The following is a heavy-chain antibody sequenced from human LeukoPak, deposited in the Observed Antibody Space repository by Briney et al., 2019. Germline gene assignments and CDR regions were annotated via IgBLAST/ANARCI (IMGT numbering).Heavy chain of an antibody. CDR1: GFTFGDYA. J-gene: IGHJ6*03. Sequence: PGRSLRLPCTTSGFTFGDYAMSWVRQAPGKGLEWVGVIRTKVYGETTQYAASVKGRFTLSRDDSKGIAFLHMNSLNTEDTAMYYCGRGGRRWSGAAYSYVYYMDVWGKGPRSSSP. CDR3: GRGGRRWSGAAYSYVYYMDV. CDR2: IRTKVYGETT. D-gene: IGHD1-26*01. V-gene: IGHV3-49*04.